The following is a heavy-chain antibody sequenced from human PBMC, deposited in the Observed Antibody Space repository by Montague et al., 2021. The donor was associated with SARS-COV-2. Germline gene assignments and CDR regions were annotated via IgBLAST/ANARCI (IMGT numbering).Heavy chain of an antibody. CDR1: HFSITSYY. V-gene: IGHV4-59*04. D-gene: IGHD3-22*01. CDR2: IYYGGTT. J-gene: IGHJ4*01. CDR3: ARLSEVTTSFDN. Sequence: SETLSLTCTVSHFSITSYYWSWIRQPPGKGLEWIGNIYYGGTTYYNPSLRSRVTIPLDTSRDQFSLKLNSVTAADTAVYYCARLSEVTTSFDNWGHGTLVTVSS.